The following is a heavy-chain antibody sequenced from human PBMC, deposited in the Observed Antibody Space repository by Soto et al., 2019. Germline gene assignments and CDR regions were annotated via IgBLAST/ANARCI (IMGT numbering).Heavy chain of an antibody. CDR3: ARISAIVGATSGDY. V-gene: IGHV4-30-4*01. Sequence: QVQLQESGPGLVKPSQTLSLTCTVSGGSISSGDYYWSWNRQPPGKGLEWIGYIYYSGTTYYNPSLKSRVTISFDTSKNQFSLRLNSVTAADTAVYYCARISAIVGATSGDYWGQGTLVTVSS. CDR2: IYYSGTT. J-gene: IGHJ4*02. CDR1: GGSISSGDYY. D-gene: IGHD1-26*01.